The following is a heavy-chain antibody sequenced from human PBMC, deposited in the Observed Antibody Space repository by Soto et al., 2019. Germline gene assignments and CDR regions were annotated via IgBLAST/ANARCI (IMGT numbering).Heavy chain of an antibody. D-gene: IGHD3-22*01. CDR2: IWHDGSEK. Sequence: SLRLSCAASEFIFSTYGMHWVRQAPGKGLEWVAVIWHDGSEKYYADSVKGRFTVSRDNSKNILFLQMNSLRAEDTAVYYCARGRTALSESSDYSSRFDYWGQGT. CDR1: EFIFSTYG. V-gene: IGHV3-33*01. CDR3: ARGRTALSESSDYSSRFDY. J-gene: IGHJ4*02.